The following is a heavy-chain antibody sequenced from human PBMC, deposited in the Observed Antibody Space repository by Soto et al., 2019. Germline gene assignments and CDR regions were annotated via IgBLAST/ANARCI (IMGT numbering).Heavy chain of an antibody. J-gene: IGHJ4*02. CDR2: IIPIFGTA. CDR1: GGTFSSYA. D-gene: IGHD6-19*01. Sequence: ASVKVSCKASGGTFSSYAISWVRQAPGQGLEWMGGIIPIFGTANYAQKFQGRVTITADESTSTAYMELSSLRSEDTAVYYCASEGGEQWLVRAGYYFDYWGQGTLVTVSS. V-gene: IGHV1-69*13. CDR3: ASEGGEQWLVRAGYYFDY.